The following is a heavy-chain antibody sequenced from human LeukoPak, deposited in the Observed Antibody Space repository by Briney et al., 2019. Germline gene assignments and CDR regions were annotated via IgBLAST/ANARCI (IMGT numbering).Heavy chain of an antibody. CDR2: IIPIFGTA. J-gene: IGHJ3*02. CDR3: ARAGVVPAAGAFDI. D-gene: IGHD2-2*01. CDR1: GGTFSSYA. V-gene: IGHV1-69*06. Sequence: GASVKVSCKASGGTFSSYAISWVRQASGQGLEWRGGIIPIFGTANYAQKFQGRVTITADKSTSTAHMVLSSLRCEDTAVYYCARAGVVPAAGAFDIWGQGTMVTVSS.